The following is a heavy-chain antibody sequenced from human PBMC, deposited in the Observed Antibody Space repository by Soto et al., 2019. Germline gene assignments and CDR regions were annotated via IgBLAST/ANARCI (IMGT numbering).Heavy chain of an antibody. Sequence: GGSLRLSCAASGFTFSSYAMHWVRQAPGKGLEYVSAISSNGGSTYYANSVKGRFTISRDNSKSTLYLQMGSLRAEDMAVYYCARVPYGPWGQGTLVTVSS. CDR2: ISSNGGST. V-gene: IGHV3-64*01. CDR1: GFTFSSYA. J-gene: IGHJ5*02. CDR3: ARVPYGP. D-gene: IGHD3-16*01.